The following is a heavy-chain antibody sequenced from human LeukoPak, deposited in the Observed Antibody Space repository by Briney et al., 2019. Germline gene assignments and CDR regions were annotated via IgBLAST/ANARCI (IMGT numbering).Heavy chain of an antibody. D-gene: IGHD3-22*01. V-gene: IGHV3-7*03. Sequence: GGSLRLSCAASGFTFSSYGMHWVRQAPGKGLEWVANTNEDGSVRQYADSVRGRFTISRDNTQNTVSLQLNTLRVDDTAVYYCALGSANYDSSDFDCWGQGTLVTVSS. CDR1: GFTFSSYG. CDR3: ALGSANYDSSDFDC. J-gene: IGHJ4*02. CDR2: TNEDGSVR.